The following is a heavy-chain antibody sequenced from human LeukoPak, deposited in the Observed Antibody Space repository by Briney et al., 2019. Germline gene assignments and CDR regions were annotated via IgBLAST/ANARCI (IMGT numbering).Heavy chain of an antibody. CDR3: AKGGYYYDSTNWFDP. J-gene: IGHJ5*02. CDR2: ISKSGAST. D-gene: IGHD3-22*01. CDR1: GGSISNYY. V-gene: IGHV3-23*01. Sequence: ETLSLTCSVSGGSISNYYWSWVRQAPGKVLEWVSAISKSGASTYYVDSVKGRFTISRDNSKNTLSLQMNSLRVEDTAVYYCAKGGYYYDSTNWFDPWGQGTLVTVSS.